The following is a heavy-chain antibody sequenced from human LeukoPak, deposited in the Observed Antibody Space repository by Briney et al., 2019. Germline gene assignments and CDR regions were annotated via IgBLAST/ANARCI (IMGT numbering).Heavy chain of an antibody. Sequence: PSETLSLTCAVYGGSFSGYYWSGIRQPPGKGLESIGEINHSGSTNYNPSLKSRVTISVDTSKNQFSLKLSSVTAADTAVYYCARGANFYYYGMDVWGQGTTVTVSS. D-gene: IGHD2-15*01. CDR1: GGSFSGYY. J-gene: IGHJ6*02. CDR2: INHSGST. V-gene: IGHV4-34*01. CDR3: ARGANFYYYGMDV.